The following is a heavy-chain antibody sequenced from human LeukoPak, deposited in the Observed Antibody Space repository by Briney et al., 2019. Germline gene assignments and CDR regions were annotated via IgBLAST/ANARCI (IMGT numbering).Heavy chain of an antibody. CDR3: AKVSAFYYDSSGYSAPFDH. V-gene: IGHV3-23*01. J-gene: IGHJ4*02. CDR1: GFTFSSYA. D-gene: IGHD3-22*01. CDR2: ISGSGGST. Sequence: PGGSLRLSCAASGFTFSSYAMSWVRQAPGKGLEWVSAISGSGGSTYYADSVKGRFTISRDNSKNTLYLQMNSLRAEDTAVYYCAKVSAFYYDSSGYSAPFDHWGQGTLVTVSS.